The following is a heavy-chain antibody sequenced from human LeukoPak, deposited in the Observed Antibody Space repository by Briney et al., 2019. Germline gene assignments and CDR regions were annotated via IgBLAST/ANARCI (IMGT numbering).Heavy chain of an antibody. V-gene: IGHV3-21*01. CDR1: GFTFSSYS. J-gene: IGHJ4*02. CDR3: ARDEQNAFDY. D-gene: IGHD1-1*01. CDR2: ISSSSSYI. Sequence: PGGSLRLSCAASGFTFSSYSMNSVRQAPGQGLEWVSSISSSSSYIYYADSVKGRFTISRDNAKNSLYLQMNSLRAEDTAVYYCARDEQNAFDYWGQGTLVTVSS.